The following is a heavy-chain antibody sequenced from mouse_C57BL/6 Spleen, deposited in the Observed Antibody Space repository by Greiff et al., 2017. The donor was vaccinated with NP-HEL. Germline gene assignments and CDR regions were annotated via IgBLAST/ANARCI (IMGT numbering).Heavy chain of an antibody. J-gene: IGHJ2*01. CDR1: GYAFSSYW. Sequence: QVQLQQSGAELVKPGASVKISCKASGYAFSSYWMNWVKQRPGKGLEWIGQIYPGDGDTNYNGKFKGKATLTADKSSSTAYMQLSSLTSEDSAVYFCARDYYSTPYCFDYWGQGTTLTVSS. CDR3: ARDYYSTPYCFDY. V-gene: IGHV1-80*01. D-gene: IGHD2-5*01. CDR2: IYPGDGDT.